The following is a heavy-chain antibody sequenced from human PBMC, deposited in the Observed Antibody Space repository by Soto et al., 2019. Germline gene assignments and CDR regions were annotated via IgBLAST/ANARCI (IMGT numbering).Heavy chain of an antibody. CDR2: INHSGST. J-gene: IGHJ6*02. V-gene: IGHV4-34*01. CDR1: GGSFSGYY. D-gene: IGHD6-13*01. CDR3: ARAGRAAAGIYYYYYGMDV. Sequence: PSETLSLTCAVYGGSFSGYYWSWIRQPPGKGLEWIGEINHSGSTNYNPSLKSRVTISVDTSKNQFSLKLSSVTAADTAVYYCARAGRAAAGIYYYYYGMDVWGQGTTVTVS.